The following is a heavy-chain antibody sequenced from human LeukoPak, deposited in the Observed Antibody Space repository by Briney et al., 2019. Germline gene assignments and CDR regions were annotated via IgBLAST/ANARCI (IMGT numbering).Heavy chain of an antibody. D-gene: IGHD5-18*01. V-gene: IGHV1-2*02. CDR1: GYTFTGYY. CDR2: INPNSGGT. Sequence: GASVKVSCKASGYTFTGYYTHWVRQAPGQGLEWMGWINPNSGGTNYAQKFQGRVTMTRDTSISTAYMELSRLRSDDAAVYYCAREYSYGFYDYWGQGTLVTVSS. CDR3: AREYSYGFYDY. J-gene: IGHJ4*02.